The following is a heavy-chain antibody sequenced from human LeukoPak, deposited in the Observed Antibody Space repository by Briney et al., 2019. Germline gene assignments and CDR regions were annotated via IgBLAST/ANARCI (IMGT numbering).Heavy chain of an antibody. CDR3: AKDRYSSKIFDY. CDR1: GFTFSSYA. Sequence: PGGSLRLSCAASGFTFSSYAMSSVRQAPGKGLEWVSAISGSGGSTYYADSVKGRFTISRDNSKNTLYLQMNSLRAEDTAVYYCAKDRYSSKIFDYWGQGTLVTVSS. CDR2: ISGSGGST. J-gene: IGHJ4*02. D-gene: IGHD6-13*01. V-gene: IGHV3-23*01.